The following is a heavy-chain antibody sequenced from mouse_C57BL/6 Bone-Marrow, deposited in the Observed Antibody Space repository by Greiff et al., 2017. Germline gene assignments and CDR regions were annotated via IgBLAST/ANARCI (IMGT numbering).Heavy chain of an antibody. CDR1: GFTFTDYY. J-gene: IGHJ2*01. D-gene: IGHD2-1*01. V-gene: IGHV7-3*01. CDR2: IRNKANGYAT. Sequence: EVMLVESGGGLVQPGGSLSLSCAASGFTFTDYYMSWVRQPPGKALEWLGFIRNKANGYATEYSASVKGRFTISRDNSQSILYLQMKALRAEDSATYYSARYGEIYYGNSDYFDYWGQGTTLTVSS. CDR3: ARYGEIYYGNSDYFDY.